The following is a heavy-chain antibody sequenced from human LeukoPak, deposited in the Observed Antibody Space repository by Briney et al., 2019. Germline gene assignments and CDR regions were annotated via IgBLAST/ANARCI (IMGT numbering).Heavy chain of an antibody. CDR1: GFTFSNYG. Sequence: AGGSLRLSCAASGFTFSNYGMHWVRQAPGKGLEWVAVIWYDGSNKYYADSVKGRFTISRDNSKNTLYLQMNSLRAEDTAVYYCARDSSVADPDYYYYYYMDVWGKGTTVTVSS. V-gene: IGHV3-33*01. J-gene: IGHJ6*03. D-gene: IGHD5-12*01. CDR2: IWYDGSNK. CDR3: ARDSSVADPDYYYYYYMDV.